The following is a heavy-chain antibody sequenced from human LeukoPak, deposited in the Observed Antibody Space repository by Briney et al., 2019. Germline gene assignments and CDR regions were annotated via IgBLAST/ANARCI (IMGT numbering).Heavy chain of an antibody. Sequence: ASVKVSCKASGYTFTGYYMHWVRQAPGQGLEWMRWINPNSGGTNYAQKFQGRVTMTRDTSISTAYMELSRLRSDDTAVYYCALGVWYYYGMDVWGQGTTVTVSS. CDR1: GYTFTGYY. CDR3: ALGVWYYYGMDV. CDR2: INPNSGGT. J-gene: IGHJ6*02. D-gene: IGHD3-16*01. V-gene: IGHV1-2*02.